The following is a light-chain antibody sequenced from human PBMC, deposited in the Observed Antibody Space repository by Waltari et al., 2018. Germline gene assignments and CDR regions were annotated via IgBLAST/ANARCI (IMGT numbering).Light chain of an antibody. CDR2: DAS. Sequence: MVLTQSSGSLSLSPGERATLACGAHQRVGRYLAWYQQKPGRAPRLLLYDASSRATGIPDRFSGSGFGTDFSLTISRLEAEDFAVYYCQQYVRLPVTFGQGTKVEIK. CDR1: QRVGRY. CDR3: QQYVRLPVT. V-gene: IGKV3-20*01. J-gene: IGKJ1*01.